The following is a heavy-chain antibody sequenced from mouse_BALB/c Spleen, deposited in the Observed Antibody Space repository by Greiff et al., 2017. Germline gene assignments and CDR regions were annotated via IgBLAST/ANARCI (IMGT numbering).Heavy chain of an antibody. D-gene: IGHD2-4*01. CDR1: GYSFTDYI. J-gene: IGHJ1*01. Sequence: VQLQQTGPELVKPGASVKISCKASGYSFTDYIMLWVKQSHGKSLEWIGNINPYYGSTSYNLKFKGKATLTVDKSSSTAYMQLNSLTSEDSAVYYCARGGLHWYFDVWGAGTTVTVSS. V-gene: IGHV1-39*01. CDR3: ARGGLHWYFDV. CDR2: INPYYGST.